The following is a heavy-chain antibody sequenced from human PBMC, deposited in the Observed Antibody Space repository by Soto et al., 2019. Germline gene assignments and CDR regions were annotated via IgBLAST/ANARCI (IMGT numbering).Heavy chain of an antibody. CDR2: IIPIFGTA. CDR1: GGTFSSYA. D-gene: IGHD6-13*01. J-gene: IGHJ6*02. V-gene: IGHV1-69*06. Sequence: KKRGASVKVSCKASGGTFSSYAISWVRQAPGQGLEWMGGIIPIFGTANYAQKFQGRVTMTEDTFTDTAYMELSSLRSEDTAVYYCATVKAAAASRAYYYYGMDVWGQGTTVTVSS. CDR3: ATVKAAAASRAYYYYGMDV.